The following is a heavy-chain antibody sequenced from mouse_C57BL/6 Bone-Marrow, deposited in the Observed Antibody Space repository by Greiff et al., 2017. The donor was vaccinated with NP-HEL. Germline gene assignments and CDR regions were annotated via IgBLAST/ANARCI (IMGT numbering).Heavy chain of an antibody. CDR2: IYLGNGYT. J-gene: IGHJ2*01. Sequence: EVQLQESGAELVRPGSSVKMSCKTSGYTFTSYGINWVKQRPGQGLEWIGYIYLGNGYTEYNEKFKGKATLTSDTSSSTAYMQLSSLTSEDSAIYFCARRAGTLNYFDDWGQGTTLTVSS. D-gene: IGHD3-3*01. V-gene: IGHV1-58*01. CDR1: GYTFTSYG. CDR3: ARRAGTLNYFDD.